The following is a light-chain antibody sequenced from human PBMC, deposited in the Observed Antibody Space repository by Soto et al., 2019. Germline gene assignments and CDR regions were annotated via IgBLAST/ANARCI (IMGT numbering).Light chain of an antibody. CDR2: GAS. J-gene: IGKJ4*01. CDR1: QSVSSY. Sequence: EIVMTQSPATLSVSPGERATLSCRASQSVSSYVAWYQQKPGQAPRLLIYGASTRAIGIPARFSGSGSGPEFTLTISSLQSEDFAVDYCQQYNSWPPLTFGGGTQVEIK. V-gene: IGKV3-15*01. CDR3: QQYNSWPPLT.